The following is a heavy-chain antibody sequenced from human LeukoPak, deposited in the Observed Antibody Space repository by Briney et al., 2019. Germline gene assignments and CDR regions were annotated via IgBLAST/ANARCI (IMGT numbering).Heavy chain of an antibody. J-gene: IGHJ6*02. Sequence: GGSLRLSCAASGFTFSDYYMSWIRQAPGKGLEWVSYISSSGSTIYYADSVKGRFTISRDNAKNSLYLQTNSLRAEDTAVYYCATSSFHTAMAPGAYGMDVWGQGTTVTVSS. D-gene: IGHD5-18*01. CDR2: ISSSGSTI. V-gene: IGHV3-11*01. CDR1: GFTFSDYY. CDR3: ATSSFHTAMAPGAYGMDV.